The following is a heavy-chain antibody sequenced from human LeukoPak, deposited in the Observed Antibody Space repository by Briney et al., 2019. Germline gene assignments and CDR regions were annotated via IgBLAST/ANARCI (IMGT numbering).Heavy chain of an antibody. Sequence: PSETLSLTCSFNGASLSGYYWSWIRQPPGKGLEWIGSIYYSGSTYYNPSLKSRVTISVDTSKNQFSLKLSSVTAADTAVYYCASQTYGDYVEYYFDYWGQGTLVTVSS. J-gene: IGHJ4*02. CDR3: ASQTYGDYVEYYFDY. V-gene: IGHV4-39*01. CDR1: GASLSGYY. CDR2: IYYSGST. D-gene: IGHD4-17*01.